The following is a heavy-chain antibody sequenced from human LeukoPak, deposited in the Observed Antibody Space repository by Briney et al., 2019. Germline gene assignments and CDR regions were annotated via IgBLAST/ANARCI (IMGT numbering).Heavy chain of an antibody. CDR2: INPGDSDT. D-gene: IGHD1-26*01. CDR1: GYSFTTYW. J-gene: IGHJ5*01. CDR3: VRPAASGWYDS. V-gene: IGHV5-51*01. Sequence: GESLQISCKGSGYSFTTYWIGWVRQMPGKDLEWLAIINPGDSDTRYSPSFQGQVTISADKSISTAYLQWSSLKASDSAMYYCVRPAASGWYDSWGQGTPVSV.